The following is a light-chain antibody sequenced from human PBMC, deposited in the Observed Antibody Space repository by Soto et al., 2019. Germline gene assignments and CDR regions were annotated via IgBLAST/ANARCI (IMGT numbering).Light chain of an antibody. J-gene: IGKJ2*01. CDR1: QSLSSRH. V-gene: IGKV3-20*01. CDR3: QQYGPSPHT. CDR2: GAS. Sequence: EIVLTQSPGTLSSSPGERATLSCRASQSLSSRHLAWYQQRPGQAPRLLIYGASSRATGTPDRFIGSGSGTDFTLTITRLDPEDFAVNYCQQYGPSPHTFGQGTKVDIK.